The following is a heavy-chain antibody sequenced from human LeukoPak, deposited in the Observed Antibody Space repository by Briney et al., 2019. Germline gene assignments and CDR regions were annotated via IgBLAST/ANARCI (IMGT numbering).Heavy chain of an antibody. Sequence: GGSPRLSCAASGFTFSSYAMSWVRQAPGKGLEWVSAISGNGDRTYYADSVKGRFSISRDNSKNTLYLQMNSLRAEDTAVYYCAKGGRTGKSISMIRGVRNYYYYMDVWGKGTTVTISS. CDR3: AKGGRTGKSISMIRGVRNYYYYMDV. D-gene: IGHD3-10*01. CDR1: GFTFSSYA. CDR2: ISGNGDRT. V-gene: IGHV3-23*01. J-gene: IGHJ6*03.